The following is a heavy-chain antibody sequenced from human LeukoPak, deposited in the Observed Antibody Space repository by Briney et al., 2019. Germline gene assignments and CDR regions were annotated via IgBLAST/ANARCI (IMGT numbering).Heavy chain of an antibody. CDR1: GGSISPYY. D-gene: IGHD1/OR15-1a*01. J-gene: IGHJ4*02. CDR3: ARREHSVDS. V-gene: IGHV4-4*07. Sequence: SETLSLTCTVSGGSISPYYWSWIRQPAGEGLEWIGRIYSSGYTNDNPFLKSRITMSVDMSKNQFSLRLNSVTAADTAVYYCARREHSVDSWGQGMLVTVSS. CDR2: IYSSGYT.